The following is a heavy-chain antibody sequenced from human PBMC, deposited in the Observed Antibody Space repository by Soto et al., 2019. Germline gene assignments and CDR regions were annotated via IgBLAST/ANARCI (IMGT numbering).Heavy chain of an antibody. CDR1: GFSFSNAW. D-gene: IGHD3-16*02. CDR3: TTGSLEGV. V-gene: IGHV3-15*07. CDR2: IQRKLDVEAT. Sequence: EVQLVESGGGLVKPGGSLRLSCAASGFSFSNAWMNWVRQAPGKGLEWVGRIQRKLDVEATDYAGPVKGRFTVFRDDSKSALYLQMNSLKGDDTAVYYCTTGSLEGVWGQWTTVTVS. J-gene: IGHJ6*02.